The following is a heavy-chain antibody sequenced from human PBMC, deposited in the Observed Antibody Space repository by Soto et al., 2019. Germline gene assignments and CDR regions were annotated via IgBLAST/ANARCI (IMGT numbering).Heavy chain of an antibody. J-gene: IGHJ5*02. CDR1: GGSISSGGFY. D-gene: IGHD5-12*01. CDR2: IYYSGST. Sequence: QVQLQESGPGLVKPSQTLSLTCTVSGGSISSGGFYWSWIRQHPGKGLEWIGYIYYSGSTYYNPSLKSRVTISVDTSKNQFSLKLSSVTAADTAVYYCARAGKKWLRLNWFDPWGQGTLVTVSS. V-gene: IGHV4-31*03. CDR3: ARAGKKWLRLNWFDP.